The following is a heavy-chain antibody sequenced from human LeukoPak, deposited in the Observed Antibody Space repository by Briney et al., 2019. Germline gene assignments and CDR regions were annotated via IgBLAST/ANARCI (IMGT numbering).Heavy chain of an antibody. J-gene: IGHJ5*02. V-gene: IGHV4-61*02. D-gene: IGHD2-8*01. CDR2: IYTSGST. CDR3: ARALCINGICEWFDP. Sequence: SQTLSLTCTVSGASISSGSYFWSWIRQPAGKGLEWIGSIYTSGSTNYNASLKRRVAISVDTSKNQFSLKLRSVTAADTAVYYCARALCINGICEWFDPWGQGTLVTVSS. CDR1: GASISSGSYF.